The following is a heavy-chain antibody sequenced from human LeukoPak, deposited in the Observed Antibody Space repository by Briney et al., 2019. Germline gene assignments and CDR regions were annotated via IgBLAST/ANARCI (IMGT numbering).Heavy chain of an antibody. J-gene: IGHJ4*02. V-gene: IGHV1-18*01. CDR3: ARSLKGVLRYFDWLLSDKPNYFDC. D-gene: IGHD3-9*01. Sequence: ASVKVSCTASGYTFTSYGISWVRQAPGQGLEWMGWISAYNGNTNYAQKLQGRVTMTTDTSTSTAYMELRSLRSDDTAVYYCARSLKGVLRYFDWLLSDKPNYFDCWGQGSLVTVSS. CDR2: ISAYNGNT. CDR1: GYTFTSYG.